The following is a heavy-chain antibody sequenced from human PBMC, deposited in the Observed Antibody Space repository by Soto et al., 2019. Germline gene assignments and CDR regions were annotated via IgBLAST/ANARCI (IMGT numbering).Heavy chain of an antibody. J-gene: IGHJ6*02. V-gene: IGHV4-31*03. D-gene: IGHD3-10*01. CDR3: ARGGDYYGSGVNGPYYYYGMDV. Sequence: KPSETLSLTCTVSGGSISSGGYYWSWIRQHPGKGLEWIGYIYYSGSTYYNPSLKSRVTISVDTSKNQFSLKLSSVTAADTAVYYCARGGDYYGSGVNGPYYYYGMDVWGQGTTVTVSS. CDR1: GGSISSGGYY. CDR2: IYYSGST.